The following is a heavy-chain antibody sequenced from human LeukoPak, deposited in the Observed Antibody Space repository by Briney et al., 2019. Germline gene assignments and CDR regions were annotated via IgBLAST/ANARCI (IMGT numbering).Heavy chain of an antibody. Sequence: GGSLRLSCAASGFTFSSYWMSWVRQAPGKGLEWVANIKQDGSEKQYVDSVKGRFAISRDNAENSLYLQMNSLRDEDTAVYYCAREGFYYDNSAYCSRGFDYWGQGTLVTVSS. D-gene: IGHD3-22*01. CDR3: AREGFYYDNSAYCSRGFDY. V-gene: IGHV3-7*01. CDR1: GFTFSSYW. CDR2: IKQDGSEK. J-gene: IGHJ4*02.